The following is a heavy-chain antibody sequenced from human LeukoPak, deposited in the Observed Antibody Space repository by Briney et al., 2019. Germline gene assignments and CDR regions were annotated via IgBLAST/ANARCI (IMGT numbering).Heavy chain of an antibody. CDR2: IDWDDDK. J-gene: IGHJ4*02. CDR1: GFSLSTSGMC. D-gene: IGHD5-12*01. Sequence: SGPALVKPTQTLTLTCTFSGFSLSTSGMCVSWIRQPPGKALEWLARIDWDDDKYYSTSLKTRLTISKDTSKNQVVLTMTNMDPTDTGTYYCARIHGCHTYTGYDYYFDYWGQGTLVTVSS. V-gene: IGHV2-70*11. CDR3: ARIHGCHTYTGYDYYFDY.